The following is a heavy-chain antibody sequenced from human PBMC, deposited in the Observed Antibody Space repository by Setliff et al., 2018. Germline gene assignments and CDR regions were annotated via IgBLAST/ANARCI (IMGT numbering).Heavy chain of an antibody. Sequence: GASVKVSCKASGYSFSESIVSWVRQAPGLGLEWMGWISPHTGNTFYAPQFQGRVIMTTDTSTNTAYMDLRSLRSDDTAVYYCERLVRYCTTTTCQRTSGDDFWGQGTLVTVSS. CDR1: GYSFSESI. CDR2: ISPHTGNT. D-gene: IGHD2-2*01. V-gene: IGHV1-18*01. CDR3: ERLVRYCTTTTCQRTSGDDF. J-gene: IGHJ4*02.